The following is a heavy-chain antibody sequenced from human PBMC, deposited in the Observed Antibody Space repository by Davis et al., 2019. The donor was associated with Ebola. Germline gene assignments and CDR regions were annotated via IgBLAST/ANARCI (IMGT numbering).Heavy chain of an antibody. V-gene: IGHV3-74*01. CDR1: GFTVSSHY. D-gene: IGHD5-24*01. J-gene: IGHJ6*02. CDR2: VHSDGSTT. CDR3: VRESGYRIVHNYGMDV. Sequence: PGGSLRLSCAASGFTVSSHYMNWVRQAPGKGLEWVSRVHSDGSTTRYADFVKGRFSISRDNAKNTPYLEMNSLRVDDTAIYYWVRESGYRIVHNYGMDVWGQGTTVTVSS.